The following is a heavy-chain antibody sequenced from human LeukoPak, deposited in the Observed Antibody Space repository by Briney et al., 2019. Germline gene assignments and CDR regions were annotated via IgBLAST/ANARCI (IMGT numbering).Heavy chain of an antibody. CDR2: IHPGDSDT. J-gene: IGHJ5*02. V-gene: IGHV5-51*01. CDR3: ARHSSVGASRDWFDP. D-gene: IGHD1-26*01. CDR1: GYSFTSYW. Sequence: GESLKISCKGSGYSFTSYWIGWVRQMPGKGLEWMGIIHPGDSDTRYSPSFQGQVTISADKSISTAYLQWSSLKASDTAMYYCARHSSVGASRDWFDPWGQGTLVTVSS.